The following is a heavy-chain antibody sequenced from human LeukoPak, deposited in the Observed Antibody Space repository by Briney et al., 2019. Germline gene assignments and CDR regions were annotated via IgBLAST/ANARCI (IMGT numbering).Heavy chain of an antibody. CDR1: GGSISTYY. D-gene: IGHD6-19*01. CDR3: ASGIQGAGNNY. V-gene: IGHV4-4*07. J-gene: IGHJ4*02. CDR2: MYISGET. Sequence: SETLSLTCTVSGGSISTYYWSWIRQPAGKGLEWIGRMYISGETNYNPSLKSRVTVSLDTSKNHFSLKLNSVTAADTAVYFCASGIQGAGNNYWGQGTLVTVSS.